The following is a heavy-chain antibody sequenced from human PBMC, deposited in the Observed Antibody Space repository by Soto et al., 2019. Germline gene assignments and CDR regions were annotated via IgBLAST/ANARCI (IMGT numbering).Heavy chain of an antibody. CDR2: IFSNDEK. CDR1: GFSLSNARMG. J-gene: IGHJ4*02. CDR3: ARIRRIRRYFGWLLSPIDY. D-gene: IGHD3-9*01. V-gene: IGHV2-26*01. Sequence: SGPTLVNPTETLTLTCTVSGFSLSNARMGVSWIRQPPGKALEWLAHIFSNDEKSYSTSLKSRLTISKDTSKSQVVLTMTNMDPVDTATYYCARIRRIRRYFGWLLSPIDYWGQGTLVTVSS.